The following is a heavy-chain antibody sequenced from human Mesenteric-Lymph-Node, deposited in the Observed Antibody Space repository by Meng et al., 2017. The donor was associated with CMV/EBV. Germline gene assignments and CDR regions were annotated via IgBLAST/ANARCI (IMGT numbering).Heavy chain of an antibody. D-gene: IGHD5-12*01. CDR2: IYWDNDA. Sequence: FSGFSLSTSGVGVAWIRQPPGKALEWLALIYWDNDALYSPSLRSRLTITKDTSKNQVVLTMTNMDPVDTATYFCAHSTYSGYDFDSWGQGTLVTVSS. J-gene: IGHJ4*02. V-gene: IGHV2-5*02. CDR1: GFSLSTSGVG. CDR3: AHSTYSGYDFDS.